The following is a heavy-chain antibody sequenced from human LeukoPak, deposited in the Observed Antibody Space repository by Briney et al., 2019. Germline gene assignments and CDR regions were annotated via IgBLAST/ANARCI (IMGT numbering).Heavy chain of an antibody. J-gene: IGHJ4*02. D-gene: IGHD2-2*01. CDR3: ARDRVPAADFDY. Sequence: ASVKVSCKASGYTFTGYYMHWVRQAPGQGLEWIGWINPNSGGTNYAQKFQGRVTMTRDTSISTAYMELSRLRSDDTAVYYCARDRVPAADFDYWGQGTLVTVSS. CDR1: GYTFTGYY. V-gene: IGHV1-2*02. CDR2: INPNSGGT.